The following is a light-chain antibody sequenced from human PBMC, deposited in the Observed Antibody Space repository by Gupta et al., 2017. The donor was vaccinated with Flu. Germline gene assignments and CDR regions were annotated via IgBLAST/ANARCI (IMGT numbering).Light chain of an antibody. CDR3: LLSYSSNWV. Sequence: VPLTCVSSTGTFCAGHFPSWLQQEPGQAPRTVIYATSNSRACTPGRFAGSLLGGKAALTPSGAQDDDATNYYCLLSYSSNWVFGGGTKLTVL. CDR1: TGTFCAGHF. CDR2: ATS. J-gene: IGLJ3*02. V-gene: IGLV7-46*01.